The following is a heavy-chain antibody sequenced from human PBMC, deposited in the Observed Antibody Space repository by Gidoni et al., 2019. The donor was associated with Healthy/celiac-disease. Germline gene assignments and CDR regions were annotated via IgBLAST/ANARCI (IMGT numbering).Heavy chain of an antibody. CDR3: ARGLTMIGNEGDFDY. V-gene: IGHV1-3*01. J-gene: IGHJ4*02. Sequence: QVQLVQSGAEVKKPGASVKVSCKASGYTFTSYAMHWVRQAPGQRLEWMGWINAGNGNTKYSQKFQGRVTITRDTSASTAYMELSSLRSEDTAVYYCARGLTMIGNEGDFDYWGQGTLVTVSS. CDR1: GYTFTSYA. D-gene: IGHD3-22*01. CDR2: INAGNGNT.